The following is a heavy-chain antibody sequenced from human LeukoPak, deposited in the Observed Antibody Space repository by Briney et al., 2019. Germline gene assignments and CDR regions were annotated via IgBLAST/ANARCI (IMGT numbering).Heavy chain of an antibody. CDR1: GFTSDDYA. Sequence: PRGSLRLSCAASGFTSDDYAMHWVRQVPGTGLEWVSLISGDGRRTYYADSVKGRFTISRDNSKNSLYLQMNSLRTEDTALYYCAEDYYYDSSGYLGAFDFWGQGTLVTVSS. D-gene: IGHD3-22*01. J-gene: IGHJ4*02. CDR3: AEDYYYDSSGYLGAFDF. CDR2: ISGDGRRT. V-gene: IGHV3-43*02.